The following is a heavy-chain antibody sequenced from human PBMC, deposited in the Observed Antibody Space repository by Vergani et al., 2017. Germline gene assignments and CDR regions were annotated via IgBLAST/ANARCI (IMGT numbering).Heavy chain of an antibody. J-gene: IGHJ1*01. CDR2: ISYDGSNK. Sequence: QVQLVESGGGVVQPGRSLRLSCAASGFTFSSYAMHWVRQAPGKGLEWVAVISYDGSNKYYADSVKGRFTISRDNSKNTLYLQMNSLRAEDTAVYYCARLAGPFQHWGQGTLVTVSS. CDR3: ARLAGPFQH. V-gene: IGHV3-30-3*01. D-gene: IGHD6-19*01. CDR1: GFTFSSYA.